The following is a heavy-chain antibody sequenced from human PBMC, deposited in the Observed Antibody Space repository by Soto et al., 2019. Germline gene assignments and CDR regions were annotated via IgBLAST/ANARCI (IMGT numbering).Heavy chain of an antibody. V-gene: IGHV3-23*01. CDR2: ISGSGGST. Sequence: GRSVRVPCTASGFTFSIYAMSWFRQAPGKGLEWVSAISGSGGSTYYADSVKGRFTISRDNSKNTLYLQMNSLRAEDTAVYYCANFFYDYVWGSYRYPFDYWGQGTLVTVSS. J-gene: IGHJ4*02. D-gene: IGHD3-16*02. CDR1: GFTFSIYA. CDR3: ANFFYDYVWGSYRYPFDY.